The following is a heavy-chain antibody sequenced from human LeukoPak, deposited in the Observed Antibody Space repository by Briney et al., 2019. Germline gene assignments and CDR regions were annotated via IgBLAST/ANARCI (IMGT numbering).Heavy chain of an antibody. D-gene: IGHD3-10*01. J-gene: IGHJ4*02. V-gene: IGHV3-64D*06. CDR1: GFTFSRYA. CDR3: VKDSSSGSYFDY. CDR2: ISSNGGST. Sequence: RGSLRLSCSASGFTFSRYAMHWVRQAPGKGLESVSAISSNGGSTYYADSVKGRFTISRDNSRNTLHLQMSSLRVEDTAVYYCVKDSSSGSYFDYWGQGTLVTVSS.